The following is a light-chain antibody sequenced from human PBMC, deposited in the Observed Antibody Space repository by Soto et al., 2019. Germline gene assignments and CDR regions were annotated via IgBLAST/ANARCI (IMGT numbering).Light chain of an antibody. CDR3: SSYTSSSTLLYV. J-gene: IGLJ1*01. V-gene: IGLV2-14*01. CDR1: SSDVGGYNY. CDR2: DVS. Sequence: HSALTKPASVSGSPGQSITISCTGTSSDVGGYNYVSWYQQHPGKAPKLMIYDVSNRPSGVSNRFSGSKSGNTASLTISGLQAEDEADYYCSSYTSSSTLLYVFGTGTKLTVL.